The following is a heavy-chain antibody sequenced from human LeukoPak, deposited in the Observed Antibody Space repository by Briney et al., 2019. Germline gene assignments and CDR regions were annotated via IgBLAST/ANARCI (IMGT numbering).Heavy chain of an antibody. D-gene: IGHD3-9*01. J-gene: IGHJ4*02. CDR3: AREVRTGGTDYDILTGYYTGPFDY. Sequence: GGSLRLSCAASGFTFSSYAMHWVRQAPGKGLEWVAVISYDGSNKYYADSVKGRFTTSRDNSKNTLYLQMNSLRAEDTAVYYCAREVRTGGTDYDILTGYYTGPFDYWGQGTLVTVSS. CDR2: ISYDGSNK. CDR1: GFTFSSYA. V-gene: IGHV3-30-3*01.